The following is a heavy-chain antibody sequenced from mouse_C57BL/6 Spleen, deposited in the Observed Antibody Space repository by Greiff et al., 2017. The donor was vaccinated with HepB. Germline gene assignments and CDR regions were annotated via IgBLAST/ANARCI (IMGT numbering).Heavy chain of an antibody. V-gene: IGHV5-6*02. Sequence: EVNVVESGGDLVKPGGSLKLSCAASGFTFSSYGMSWVRQTPDKRLEWVATISSGGSYTYYPDSVKGRFTISRDNAKNTLYLQMSSLKSEDTAMYYCARGGLDYYFDYWGQGTTLTVSS. J-gene: IGHJ2*01. CDR1: GFTFSSYG. CDR3: ARGGLDYYFDY. CDR2: ISSGGSYT. D-gene: IGHD4-1*01.